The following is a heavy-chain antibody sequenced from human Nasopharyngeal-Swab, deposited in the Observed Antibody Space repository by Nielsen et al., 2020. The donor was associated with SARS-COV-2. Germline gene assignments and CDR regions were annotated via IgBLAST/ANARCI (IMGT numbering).Heavy chain of an antibody. CDR3: AKERAREQWLVRYYFDY. D-gene: IGHD6-19*01. CDR2: ISGSGGST. J-gene: IGHJ4*02. Sequence: WIRQPPGKGLEWVSAISGSGGSTYYADSVKGRFTISRDNSKNTLYLQMNSLRAEDTAVYYCAKERAREQWLVRYYFDYWGQGTLVTVSS. V-gene: IGHV3-23*01.